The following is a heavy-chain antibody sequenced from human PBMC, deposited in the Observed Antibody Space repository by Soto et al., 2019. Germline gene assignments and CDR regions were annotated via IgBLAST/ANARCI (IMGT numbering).Heavy chain of an antibody. J-gene: IGHJ6*02. Sequence: PSETLSLTCTVSGGSISSSSYYWGWIRQPPGKGLEWIGSIYYSGSTYYNPSLKSRVTISVDTSKNQFSLKLSSVTAADTAVYYCASPSGTRDYYYYYGMDVWGQGTTVTVSS. D-gene: IGHD6-25*01. CDR3: ASPSGTRDYYYYYGMDV. V-gene: IGHV4-39*01. CDR1: GGSISSSSYY. CDR2: IYYSGST.